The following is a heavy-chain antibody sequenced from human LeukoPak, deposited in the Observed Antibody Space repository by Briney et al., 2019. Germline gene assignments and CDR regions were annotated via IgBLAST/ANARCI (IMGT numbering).Heavy chain of an antibody. CDR1: GYSISRGYY. CDR3: ARAGVTPTYFDY. V-gene: IGHV4-38-2*01. D-gene: IGHD2-21*02. CDR2: IYHSGRI. J-gene: IGHJ4*02. Sequence: PSETLSLTCALSGYSISRGYYWVWMRKPPGKALEWIGSIYHSGRIHHNPSLKSRLTISLDTSKNQVSLNLISVTAADTAMYYCARAGVTPTYFDYWGQGTLVTVSS.